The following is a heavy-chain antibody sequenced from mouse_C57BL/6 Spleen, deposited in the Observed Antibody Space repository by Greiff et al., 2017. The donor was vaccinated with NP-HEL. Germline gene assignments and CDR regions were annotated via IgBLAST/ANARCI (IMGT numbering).Heavy chain of an antibody. D-gene: IGHD2-1*01. CDR2: INPNNGGT. V-gene: IGHV1-18*01. Sequence: EVQLQESGPELVKPGASVKIPCKASGYTFTDYNMDWVKQSHGKSLEWIGDINPNNGGTIYNQKFKGKATLTVDKSSSTAYMEIRSLTSEDTAVYYCARGQYGNLFAYWGQGTLVTVSA. J-gene: IGHJ3*01. CDR1: GYTFTDYN. CDR3: ARGQYGNLFAY.